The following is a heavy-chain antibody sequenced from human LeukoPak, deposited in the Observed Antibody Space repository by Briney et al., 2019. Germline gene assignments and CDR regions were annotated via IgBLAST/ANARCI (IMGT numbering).Heavy chain of an antibody. V-gene: IGHV3-23*01. J-gene: IGHJ4*02. CDR2: ISGSGGST. CDR3: AKGEDMYYYDSSGYYAGSNDY. CDR1: GFTFSSYA. D-gene: IGHD3-22*01. Sequence: GGSLTLSCAASGFTFSSYAMSWVRQAPGKGLEWVSAISGSGGSTYYADSVKGRFTISRDNSKNTLYLQMNSLRAEDTAVYYCAKGEDMYYYDSSGYYAGSNDYWGQGTLVTVSS.